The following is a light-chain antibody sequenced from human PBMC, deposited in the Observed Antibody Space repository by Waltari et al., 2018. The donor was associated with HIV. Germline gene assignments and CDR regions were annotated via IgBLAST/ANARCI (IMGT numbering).Light chain of an antibody. J-gene: IGLJ2*01. CDR1: TSNIGSNY. CDR3: VALDDSLRGVL. CDR2: RND. Sequence: SVLTQPPSASGTPGQRVTISCSGSTSNIGSNYVFWYQHLPGTAPKLLIHRNDQRPSGVPDRFSASTSGTSASLAISGLRSEDEADYYCVALDDSLRGVLFGGGTKVAVL. V-gene: IGLV1-47*01.